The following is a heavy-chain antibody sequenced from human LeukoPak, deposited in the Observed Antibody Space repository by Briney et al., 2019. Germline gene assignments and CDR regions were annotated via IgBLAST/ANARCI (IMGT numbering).Heavy chain of an antibody. CDR3: AKRIQSAMAMGY. V-gene: IGHV3-23*01. J-gene: IGHJ4*02. CDR1: GFTFSSYA. CDR2: ISGSGGST. D-gene: IGHD5-18*01. Sequence: GGSLRLSCAASGFTFSSYAMSWVRQAPGKGLEWVSAISGSGGSTYYADSVKGRFTISRDNSKNTMYLQVNSLRAEDTAVYYCAKRIQSAMAMGYWGQGTLVTVSS.